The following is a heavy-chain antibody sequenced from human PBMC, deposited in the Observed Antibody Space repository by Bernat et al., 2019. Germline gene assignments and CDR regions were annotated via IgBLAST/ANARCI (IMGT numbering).Heavy chain of an antibody. Sequence: QVQLVQSGAEVKKPGASVKVSCKASGYTFTNYGISWVRQAPGQGLEWMGWISPYNGDTKYAQNLQGRATMTTDTSTSTAYMELRSLRSDDTAVYYCARDAPSITVAGGIDYWGQGTLVTVSS. V-gene: IGHV1-18*04. CDR3: ARDAPSITVAGGIDY. CDR2: ISPYNGDT. J-gene: IGHJ4*02. D-gene: IGHD6-19*01. CDR1: GYTFTNYG.